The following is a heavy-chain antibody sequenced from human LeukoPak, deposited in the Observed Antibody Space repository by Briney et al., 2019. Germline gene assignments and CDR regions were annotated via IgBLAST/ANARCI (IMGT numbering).Heavy chain of an antibody. CDR2: IKSKTDGGTT. D-gene: IGHD1-26*01. V-gene: IGHV3-15*01. CDR1: GFTFSNVW. CDR3: TREGSGSLYYFDY. Sequence: GGSLRLSCAASGFTFSNVWMSWVRQAPGKGLEWVGRIKSKTDGGTTDYAAPVKGRFTISRDDSKNTLYLQMNSLKTEDTAVYYCTREGSGSLYYFDYWGQGTLVTVSS. J-gene: IGHJ4*02.